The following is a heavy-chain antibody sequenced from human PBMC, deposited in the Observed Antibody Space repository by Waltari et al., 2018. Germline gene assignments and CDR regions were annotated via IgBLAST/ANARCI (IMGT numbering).Heavy chain of an antibody. CDR2: IYYSGST. Sequence: QVQLQESGPGLVKPSETLSLTCTVSGGSISSYYWSWIWQTPGKRLEWIGYIYYSGSTNCNPSLKSRGTISVDTSKIQFSLKRSSVTAADTAVDYCATILGSALDIWGQGTMVTVSS. J-gene: IGHJ3*02. D-gene: IGHD3-3*01. V-gene: IGHV4-59*08. CDR3: ATILGSALDI. CDR1: GGSISSYY.